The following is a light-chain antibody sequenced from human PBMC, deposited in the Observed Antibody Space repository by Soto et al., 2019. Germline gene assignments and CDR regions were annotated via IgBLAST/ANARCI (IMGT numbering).Light chain of an antibody. J-gene: IGKJ1*01. Sequence: EIVMTQSPANLSVSPGDRVTLSCRASQTVRRNLAWYQQKPGQAPRLLIHGASTRVTGIPARFSGSGSETDFTLTISSLQSEDFAVYYCQQYNDWWTFGQGTKVDFK. CDR3: QQYNDWWT. CDR2: GAS. CDR1: QTVRRN. V-gene: IGKV3-15*01.